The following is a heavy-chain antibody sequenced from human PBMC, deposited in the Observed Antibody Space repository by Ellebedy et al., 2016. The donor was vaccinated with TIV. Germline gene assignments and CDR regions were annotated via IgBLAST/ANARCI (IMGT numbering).Heavy chain of an antibody. V-gene: IGHV4-59*01. CDR1: GASICSYY. CDR2: IYSNGTT. Sequence: SETLSLTCSVSGASICSYYWSWIRQPPGKGLEWAGHIYSNGTTNYNPSLKSRVTISLDTSKNQFSLKLSSVTAADTAMYYCARETTVTTGGRFYPWGQGTLVTVSS. CDR3: ARETTVTTGGRFYP. J-gene: IGHJ5*02. D-gene: IGHD4-17*01.